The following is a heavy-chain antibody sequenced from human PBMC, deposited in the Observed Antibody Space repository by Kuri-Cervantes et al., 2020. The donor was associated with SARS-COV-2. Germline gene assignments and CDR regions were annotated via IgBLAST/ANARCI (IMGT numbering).Heavy chain of an antibody. D-gene: IGHD6-13*01. CDR3: ARTSADSSSFYYYGMDV. CDR1: GGSVSSGSYY. V-gene: IGHV2-70*16. CDR2: IDWDDDK. J-gene: IGHJ6*02. Sequence: TLSLTCTVSGGSVSSGSYYWSWIRQPPGKALEWLARIDWDDDKFYSTSLKTRLTISKDTSKNQVVLTMTNMDPVDTATYYCARTSADSSSFYYYGMDVWGQGTTVTVSS.